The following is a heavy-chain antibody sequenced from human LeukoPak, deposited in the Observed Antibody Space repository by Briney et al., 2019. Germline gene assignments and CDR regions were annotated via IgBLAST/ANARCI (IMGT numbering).Heavy chain of an antibody. Sequence: PGGSLRLSYAASGFTFSSYSMNWVRQAPGKGLEWVSYISRSSSTIYYADSVKGRFTISRDDAKNSLYLQMNSLRAEDTAMYYCASLHWARNTVSFDYWGQGALVTVSS. V-gene: IGHV3-48*04. J-gene: IGHJ4*02. CDR3: ASLHWARNTVSFDY. CDR1: GFTFSSYS. CDR2: ISRSSSTI. D-gene: IGHD4-17*01.